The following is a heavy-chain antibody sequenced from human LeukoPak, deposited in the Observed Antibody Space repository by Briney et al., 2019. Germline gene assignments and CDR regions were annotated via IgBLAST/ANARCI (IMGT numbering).Heavy chain of an antibody. J-gene: IGHJ4*02. Sequence: ASVTVSCTVSGYTLTELSMHWVRQAPGKGLEWMGGFDPEDGETIYAQKFQGRVTMTEDTSTDTAYMELSSLRSEDTAVYYCATGYCGGDCQPDYWGQGTLVTVSS. CDR2: FDPEDGET. CDR1: GYTLTELS. V-gene: IGHV1-24*01. D-gene: IGHD2-21*02. CDR3: ATGYCGGDCQPDY.